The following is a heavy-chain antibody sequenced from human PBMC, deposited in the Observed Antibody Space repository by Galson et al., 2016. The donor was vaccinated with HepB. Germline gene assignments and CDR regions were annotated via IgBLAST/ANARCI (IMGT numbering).Heavy chain of an antibody. D-gene: IGHD3-10*01. Sequence: SLRLSCAASGSTFSSYAMAWVRQAPGKGLEWISAISGGGYSTFDADSVKGRFTVSRDNSKSTLYLQMSSLRSEATAVYFCVSRGPPGAITGSGYFQDWGQGTLVTVSS. V-gene: IGHV3-23*01. J-gene: IGHJ1*01. CDR1: GSTFSSYA. CDR2: ISGGGYST. CDR3: VSRGPPGAITGSGYFQD.